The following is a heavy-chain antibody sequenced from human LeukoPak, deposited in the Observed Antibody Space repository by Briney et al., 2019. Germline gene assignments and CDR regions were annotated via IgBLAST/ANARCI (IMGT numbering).Heavy chain of an antibody. D-gene: IGHD2-15*01. CDR1: GFTFSSYA. CDR2: ISYDGSNK. V-gene: IGHV3-30-3*01. Sequence: GGSLRLSCAASGFTFSSYAMHWVRQAPGKGLEWVAVISYDGSNKYYADSVKGRFTISRDNAKNSLYLQMNSLRAEDTAVYYCARDLTGSGGRRDFDYWGQGTLVTVSS. CDR3: ARDLTGSGGRRDFDY. J-gene: IGHJ4*02.